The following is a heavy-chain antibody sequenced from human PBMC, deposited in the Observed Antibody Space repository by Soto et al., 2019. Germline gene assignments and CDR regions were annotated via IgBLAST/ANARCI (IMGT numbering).Heavy chain of an antibody. CDR2: IIPIFGTA. Sequence: SVKVSCKASGGTFSSYAISWVRQAPGQGLEWMGGIIPIFGTANYAQKFQGRVTITADESTSTAYMELSSLRSEDTAVYYCARLIWDSSPSDYWGQGTLVTVSS. J-gene: IGHJ4*02. V-gene: IGHV1-69*13. D-gene: IGHD6-19*01. CDR3: ARLIWDSSPSDY. CDR1: GGTFSSYA.